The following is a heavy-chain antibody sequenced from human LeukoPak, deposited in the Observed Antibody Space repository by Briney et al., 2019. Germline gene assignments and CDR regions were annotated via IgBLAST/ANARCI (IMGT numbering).Heavy chain of an antibody. CDR1: GFTFSSYA. V-gene: IGHV3-23*01. D-gene: IGHD5-18*01. Sequence: GGSLRLSCAASGFTFSSYAMSWVRQAPGKGLEWVSAISGSGGSTYYADSVKGRFTISRDNSKNTLYLQMNSLRAEDTAVYYCARDRGYSYDPGRAFDIWGQGTMVTVSS. CDR3: ARDRGYSYDPGRAFDI. CDR2: ISGSGGST. J-gene: IGHJ3*02.